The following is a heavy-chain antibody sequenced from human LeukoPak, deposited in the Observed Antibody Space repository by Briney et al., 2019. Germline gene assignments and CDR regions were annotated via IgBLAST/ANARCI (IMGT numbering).Heavy chain of an antibody. CDR3: AKDWTSHNGVYDCLDF. Sequence: PGGSLRLSCAASGFSFDVHAMTWVRQAPGKGPEWVATIGGPAETFYADSVRGRFTIPRENSRHTLYLQMNRLRAEDSALYYCAKDWTSHNGVYDCLDFWGQGTQVTVSS. D-gene: IGHD3-16*01. J-gene: IGHJ4*02. V-gene: IGHV3-23*01. CDR1: GFSFDVHA. CDR2: IGGPAET.